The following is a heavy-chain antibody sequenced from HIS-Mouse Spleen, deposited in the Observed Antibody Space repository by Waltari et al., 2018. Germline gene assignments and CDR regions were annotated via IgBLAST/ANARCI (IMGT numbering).Heavy chain of an antibody. CDR1: GGSISSYY. Sequence: QVQLQESGPGLVKPSETLSLTCTVSGGSISSYYLSWIRQPPGKGLEGIGYIYYSGSTNYNPSLKSRVTISVDTSKNQFSLKLSSVTAADTAVYYCARHAIGATAYYFDYWGQGTLVTVSS. V-gene: IGHV4-59*08. CDR2: IYYSGST. J-gene: IGHJ4*02. CDR3: ARHAIGATAYYFDY. D-gene: IGHD1-26*01.